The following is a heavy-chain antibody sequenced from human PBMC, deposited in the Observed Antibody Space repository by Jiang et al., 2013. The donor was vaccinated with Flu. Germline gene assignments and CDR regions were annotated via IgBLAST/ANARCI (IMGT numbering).Heavy chain of an antibody. CDR1: RFTFSNYA. CDR3: ARPRHMSEYGRFDT. V-gene: IGHV3-23*01. CDR2: ISDSGVTT. J-gene: IGHJ5*02. Sequence: VQLLESGGDLVQPGESLRLSCATSRFTFSNYAMGWVRQAPGKGLEWVSSISDSGVTTYYADSVKGRFTTSRDNSKNTLYLQMGSLRADDTAVYYCARPRHMSEYGRFDTWGQGTLVTVSS. D-gene: IGHD2-2*01.